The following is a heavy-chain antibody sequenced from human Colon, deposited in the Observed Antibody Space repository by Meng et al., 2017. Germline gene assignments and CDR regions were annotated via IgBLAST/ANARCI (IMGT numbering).Heavy chain of an antibody. V-gene: IGHV3-21*01. J-gene: IGHJ4*02. CDR2: ISSSSSYI. Sequence: GVLKISCAASGFTFSSYSMNWVRQAPGKGLEWVSSISSSSSYIYYADSVKGRFTISRDNAKNSLYLQMNSLRAEDTAVYYCAGGWFGELLYYWGQGTLVTVSS. CDR3: AGGWFGELLYY. D-gene: IGHD3-10*01. CDR1: GFTFSSYS.